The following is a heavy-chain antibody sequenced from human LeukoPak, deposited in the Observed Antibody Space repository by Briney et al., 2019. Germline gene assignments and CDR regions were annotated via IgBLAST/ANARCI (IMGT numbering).Heavy chain of an antibody. J-gene: IGHJ5*02. CDR1: GYTFINYG. CDR2: ISTYNGKT. CDR3: ARIGCSSTSCYGNSVDP. Sequence: ASVKVSCKASGYTFINYGFNWVRQAPGQGLEWMGWISTYNGKTLYAQKFQGRVTMTTDTSTSTAYMELRSLRSDDTAVYYCARIGCSSTSCYGNSVDPWGQGTLVTLSS. D-gene: IGHD2-2*01. V-gene: IGHV1-18*01.